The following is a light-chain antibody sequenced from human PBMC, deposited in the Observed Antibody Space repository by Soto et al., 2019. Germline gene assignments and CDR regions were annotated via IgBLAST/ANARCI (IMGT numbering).Light chain of an antibody. Sequence: EIVGTQSPATPSVSPGERATLSCRASQSVKTFLVWYQHRPGQAPRVLIYDASHRASGIPARFSGSGSGTDFTLTISSLEPEDAALYYCQQRSNWPPITFGQGTRLEIK. J-gene: IGKJ5*01. V-gene: IGKV3-11*01. CDR1: QSVKTF. CDR3: QQRSNWPPIT. CDR2: DAS.